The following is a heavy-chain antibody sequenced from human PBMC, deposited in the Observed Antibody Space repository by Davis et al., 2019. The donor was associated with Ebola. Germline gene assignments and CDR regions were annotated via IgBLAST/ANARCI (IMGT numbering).Heavy chain of an antibody. J-gene: IGHJ3*02. CDR1: GGSIRSGGYS. D-gene: IGHD2-15*01. Sequence: MPSETLSLTCAVSGGSIRSGGYSWSWIRQPPGKGLEWIGDIYHSGSTYYNPSLKSRVTISVDRSKNQFSLKLSSVTAADTAVYYCARYDLGGKREKGGSVSANDAFDTWGQGTMVTVSS. CDR3: ARYDLGGKREKGGSVSANDAFDT. CDR2: IYHSGST. V-gene: IGHV4-30-2*01.